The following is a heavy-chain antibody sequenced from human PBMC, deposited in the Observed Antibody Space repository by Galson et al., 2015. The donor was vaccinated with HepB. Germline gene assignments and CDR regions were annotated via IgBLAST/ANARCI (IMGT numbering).Heavy chain of an antibody. J-gene: IGHJ6*03. Sequence: SVKVSCKASGGTFSRYAISWVRQAPGQGLAWMGGIIPIFGTRKYAQKFQGRVTITADESTSTAYMELSSLRSEDTAVYYCAKVSLGYSSSHYYYYYYIDVWGKGTTVTVSS. D-gene: IGHD6-13*01. V-gene: IGHV1-69*13. CDR2: IIPIFGTR. CDR3: AKVSLGYSSSHYYYYYYIDV. CDR1: GGTFSRYA.